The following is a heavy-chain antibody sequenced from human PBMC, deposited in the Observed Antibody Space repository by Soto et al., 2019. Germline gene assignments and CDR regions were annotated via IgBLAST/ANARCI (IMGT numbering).Heavy chain of an antibody. CDR2: ISAGGVST. Sequence: GGSLRLSCAATGFTFGFNALSWVRQAPGKGLEWVSSISAGGVSTDYADSVRGRFTISRDNSKNTLYLQMNSLSAEDTAVYYCAKVMVKNWFDPWGQGTLVTVSS. CDR3: AKVMVKNWFDP. V-gene: IGHV3-23*01. J-gene: IGHJ5*02. D-gene: IGHD5-18*01. CDR1: GFTFGFNA.